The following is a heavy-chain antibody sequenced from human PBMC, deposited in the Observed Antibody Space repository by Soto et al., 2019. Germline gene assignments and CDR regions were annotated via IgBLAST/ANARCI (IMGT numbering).Heavy chain of an antibody. D-gene: IGHD6-13*01. V-gene: IGHV3-21*01. J-gene: IGHJ5*02. CDR2: ISSSSSYI. CDR1: GFTFSSYS. Sequence: PWGSLRLSCAASGFTFSSYSMNWVRQAPGKGLEWVSSISSSSSYIYYADSVKGRFTISRDNAKNSLYLQMNSLRAEDTAVYYCARDRLRSGWYDEVVRNNWFDPWGQGTLVTVSS. CDR3: ARDRLRSGWYDEVVRNNWFDP.